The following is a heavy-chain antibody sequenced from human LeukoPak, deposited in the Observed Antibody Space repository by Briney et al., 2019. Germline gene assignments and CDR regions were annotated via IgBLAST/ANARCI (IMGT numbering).Heavy chain of an antibody. Sequence: GGSLRLSCAASGFTFSNYAISWVRQAPGKGLEWVSAISGSGVRTYYADSVKGRFTISRDNSKNTLYLQMNSLRAEDTAVYYCTTTIYYDSSGYPVDHWGQGTLVTVSS. CDR1: GFTFSNYA. CDR2: ISGSGVRT. CDR3: TTTIYYDSSGYPVDH. J-gene: IGHJ4*02. V-gene: IGHV3-23*01. D-gene: IGHD3-22*01.